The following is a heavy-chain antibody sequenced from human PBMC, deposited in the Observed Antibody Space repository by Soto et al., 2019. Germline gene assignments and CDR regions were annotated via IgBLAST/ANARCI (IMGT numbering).Heavy chain of an antibody. CDR2: ISGSGGST. Sequence: GGSLRLSCAASGFTFSSYAMSWVRQAPGKGLEWVSAISGSGGSTYYADSVKGRFTISRDNSKNTLYLQMNSLRAEDTAVYYCAKGGRSGIVVVVAATGYRVRNQNPFDYWGQGTLVTVSS. CDR1: GFTFSSYA. J-gene: IGHJ4*02. V-gene: IGHV3-23*01. D-gene: IGHD2-15*01. CDR3: AKGGRSGIVVVVAATGYRVRNQNPFDY.